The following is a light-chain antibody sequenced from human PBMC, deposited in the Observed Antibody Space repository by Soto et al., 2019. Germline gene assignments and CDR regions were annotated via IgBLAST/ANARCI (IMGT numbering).Light chain of an antibody. CDR3: SSYVGSGSYVV. CDR1: STDVGTYNL. CDR2: EGN. V-gene: IGLV2-23*01. J-gene: IGLJ2*01. Sequence: QSALTQPASVSGSPGQSITISCTGTSTDVGTYNLVSWYQQHPGHAAKLMIYEGNKRPSGVSNRFSGSKSGNTASLTISGRQAEDEGDYYCSSYVGSGSYVVFGGGTKVTVL.